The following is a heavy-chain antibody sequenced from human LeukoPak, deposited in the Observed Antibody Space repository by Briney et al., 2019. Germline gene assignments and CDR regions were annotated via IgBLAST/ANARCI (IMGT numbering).Heavy chain of an antibody. J-gene: IGHJ1*01. D-gene: IGHD3-22*01. V-gene: IGHV3-23*01. CDR3: AKSYDSSGYYVPSNFQH. CDR1: GFTFSSYA. Sequence: PGGSLRLSCAASGFTFSSYAMNWVRQAPGKGLEWVSAISGSGGSTYYADSVKGRFTISRDNSKNPLYLQMNSLRAEDTALYYCAKSYDSSGYYVPSNFQHWGRGTLVTVSS. CDR2: ISGSGGST.